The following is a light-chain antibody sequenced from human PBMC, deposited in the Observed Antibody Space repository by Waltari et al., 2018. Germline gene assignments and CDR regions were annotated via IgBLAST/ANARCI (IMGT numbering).Light chain of an antibody. J-gene: IGKJ1*01. CDR1: QSVSSSY. CDR3: HQYGSSPRT. V-gene: IGKV3-20*01. Sequence: EIVLTQSPGTLSLSPAERSTLSCRASQSVSSSYLAWDQQKPGQAPRLLIYGASSRATGIPDRFSGSGSGTEFTLTISRLEPEDFAVYYCHQYGSSPRTFGQGAKVEIK. CDR2: GAS.